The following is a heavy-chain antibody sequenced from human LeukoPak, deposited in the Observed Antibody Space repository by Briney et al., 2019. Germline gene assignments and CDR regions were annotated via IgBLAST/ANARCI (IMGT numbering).Heavy chain of an antibody. Sequence: GGSLRLSCAASGFTFSSYWMSWVRQAPGKGLEWVANIKQDGSEKYYVDSVKGRFTISRDNAKNSLYLQMNSLRAEDTAVYYCARERVGVVLMVYAIRALVYWGQGTLVTVSS. V-gene: IGHV3-7*01. D-gene: IGHD2-8*01. CDR3: ARERVGVVLMVYAIRALVY. CDR1: GFTFSSYW. CDR2: IKQDGSEK. J-gene: IGHJ4*02.